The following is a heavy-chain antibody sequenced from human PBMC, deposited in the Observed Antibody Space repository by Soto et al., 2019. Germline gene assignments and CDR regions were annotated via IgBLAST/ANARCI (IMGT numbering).Heavy chain of an antibody. CDR2: ISGSGVST. Sequence: EVQLLESGGGLVQPGGSLRLSCAASGFTFSSYAMSWVRQAPGKGLEWVSAISGSGVSTYYADSVKGRFTISRDNSKNTLYLQMNSLRAEDTAVYYCAKGQGYSSSWTQIDYWGQGTLVTVSS. J-gene: IGHJ4*02. V-gene: IGHV3-23*01. CDR1: GFTFSSYA. D-gene: IGHD6-13*01. CDR3: AKGQGYSSSWTQIDY.